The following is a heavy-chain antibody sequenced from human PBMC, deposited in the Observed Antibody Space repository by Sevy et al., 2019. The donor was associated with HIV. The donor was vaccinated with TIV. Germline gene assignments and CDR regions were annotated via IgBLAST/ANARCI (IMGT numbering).Heavy chain of an antibody. CDR3: VKEGGGEGGDH. CDR1: GFSFSSYG. CDR2: IQYDGSSK. Sequence: GGSLRLSCAASGFSFSSYGMHWVRQAPGKGLEWMSYIQYDGSSKDDADSVKGRFTISRDNSKNTLYLQMNSLRVEDTAVFYCVKEGGGEGGDHWGQGTLVTVSS. V-gene: IGHV3-30*02. J-gene: IGHJ4*02. D-gene: IGHD2-21*01.